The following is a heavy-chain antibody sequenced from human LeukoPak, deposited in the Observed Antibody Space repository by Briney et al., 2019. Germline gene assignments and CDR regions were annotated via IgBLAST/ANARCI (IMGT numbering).Heavy chain of an antibody. J-gene: IGHJ4*02. Sequence: ASVKASCKASGYTFTGYYMHWVRQAPGQGLEWMGWINPNSGGTNYAQKFQGRVTMTRDTSISTAYMELNRLRSDDTAVYYCARTLVLRYFDWLGYWGQGTLVTVSS. D-gene: IGHD3-9*01. CDR2: INPNSGGT. CDR1: GYTFTGYY. V-gene: IGHV1-2*02. CDR3: ARTLVLRYFDWLGY.